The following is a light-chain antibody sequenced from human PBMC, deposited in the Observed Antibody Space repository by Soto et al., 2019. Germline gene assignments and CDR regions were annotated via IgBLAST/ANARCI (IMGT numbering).Light chain of an antibody. CDR2: DVT. CDR3: CSYAGSYVI. Sequence: SALTQPRSVSGSPGQSVTISCTGNSSDVGVYKYVSWYQQHPGKAPKLMIYDVTKRPSGVPDRFSGSESGNTASLTISGLQAEDEADYYCCSYAGSYVIFGGGTKLTVL. V-gene: IGLV2-11*01. J-gene: IGLJ2*01. CDR1: SSDVGVYKY.